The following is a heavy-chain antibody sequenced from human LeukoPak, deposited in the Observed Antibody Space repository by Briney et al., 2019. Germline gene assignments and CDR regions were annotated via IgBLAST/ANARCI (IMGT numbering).Heavy chain of an antibody. CDR2: INHSGST. CDR3: ARVREGLDY. D-gene: IGHD1-26*01. Sequence: SETLSLTCAVYGGSFSGYYWSWIRQPPGKGLEWIGEINHSGSTNYNPSLKSRVTISVDTSKNQFSLKLNSVTAADTAVYYCARVREGLDYWGQGTLVTVSS. J-gene: IGHJ4*02. CDR1: GGSFSGYY. V-gene: IGHV4-34*01.